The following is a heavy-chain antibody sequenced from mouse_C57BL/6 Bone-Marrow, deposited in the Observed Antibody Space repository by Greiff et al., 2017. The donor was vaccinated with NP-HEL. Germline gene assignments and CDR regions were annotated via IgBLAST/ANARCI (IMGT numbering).Heavy chain of an antibody. J-gene: IGHJ4*01. Sequence: EVQLVESGGGLVQPGGSLKLSCAASGFTFSDYGMAWVRQAPRKGPEWVEIMSKLAYSIYYADTVTGRFTISRENAKNTLYLEMSSLRSEDTAMYYCARRHSNYYAMDYWGQGTSVTVSS. D-gene: IGHD2-5*01. CDR2: MSKLAYSI. V-gene: IGHV5-15*01. CDR1: GFTFSDYG. CDR3: ARRHSNYYAMDY.